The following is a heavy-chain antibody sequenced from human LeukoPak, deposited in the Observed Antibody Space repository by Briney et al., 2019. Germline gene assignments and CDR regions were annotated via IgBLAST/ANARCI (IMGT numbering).Heavy chain of an antibody. V-gene: IGHV4-39*07. CDR1: GGSITSSSYY. J-gene: IGHJ4*02. CDR2: IYYSGST. CDR3: ARSGSGYLRYYFDY. Sequence: SETLSLTCTVSGGSITSSSYYWGWIRQPPGKGLEWIGSIYYSGSTYYNPSLKSRVTISVDTSKNHFSLKLSSVTAADTAVYYCARSGSGYLRYYFDYWGQGTLVTVSS. D-gene: IGHD5-12*01.